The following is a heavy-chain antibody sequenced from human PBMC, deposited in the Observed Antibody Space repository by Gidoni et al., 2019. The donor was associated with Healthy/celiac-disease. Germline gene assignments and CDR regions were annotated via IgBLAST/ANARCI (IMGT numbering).Heavy chain of an antibody. V-gene: IGHV3-23*01. D-gene: IGHD3-16*02. CDR2: ISGRGGST. Sequence: EVQLLESGGGLVQPGGSLRLSCAASGFTFSSYAMSWVRQAPGKGLEWVSAISGRGGSTYYAESVKGRFTNSRDNSKNTLYLQMNSLRAEDTAVYYCAKSGREGLRLGELSLYLAPFDYWGQGTLVTVSS. J-gene: IGHJ4*02. CDR3: AKSGREGLRLGELSLYLAPFDY. CDR1: GFTFSSYA.